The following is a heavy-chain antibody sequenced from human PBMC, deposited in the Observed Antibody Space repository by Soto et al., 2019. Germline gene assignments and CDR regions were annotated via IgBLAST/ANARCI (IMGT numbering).Heavy chain of an antibody. CDR2: IYYSGST. D-gene: IGHD2-21*01. J-gene: IGHJ6*02. CDR3: AASCVGCGGFNYYGMDV. Sequence: SETLSLTCTVSGDSLSSGGYYCSWIRQLPGKGLEWIGFIYYSGSTFYNPSLKSRVTISVDTSKNQFSLKLSSVTAADTAVYYCAASCVGCGGFNYYGMDVWGQGTTVTVSS. V-gene: IGHV4-31*03. CDR1: GDSLSSGGYY.